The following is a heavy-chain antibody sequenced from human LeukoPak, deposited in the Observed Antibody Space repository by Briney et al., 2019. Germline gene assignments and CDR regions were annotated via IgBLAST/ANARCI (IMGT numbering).Heavy chain of an antibody. CDR3: ARDDALGDNALDI. J-gene: IGHJ3*02. CDR2: ICNDGSQE. D-gene: IGHD3-16*01. CDR1: GFTFSSYG. Sequence: GGSLRLSCAASGFTFSSYGMHWVRQAPGKGLEWVAVICNDGSQEKYADSVKGRFTISRDNSKNTLFLQMNSLRAEDTAVYYCARDDALGDNALDIWGQGTMVTVSS. V-gene: IGHV3-33*01.